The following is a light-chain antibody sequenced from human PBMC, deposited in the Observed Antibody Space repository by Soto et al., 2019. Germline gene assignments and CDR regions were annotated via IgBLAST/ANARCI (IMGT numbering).Light chain of an antibody. V-gene: IGKV3-20*01. CDR1: QSVANNY. Sequence: EIVLTQSPGTLSLSPGERATLSCRASQSVANNYLAWYQQKPGQAPRLLIYGASIRATGVPYRFSGSGSGTDFTLTITRLEPEDFAVYYCQQYGTSPLMFTFGQGTNLGVK. CDR2: GAS. J-gene: IGKJ2*01. CDR3: QQYGTSPLMFT.